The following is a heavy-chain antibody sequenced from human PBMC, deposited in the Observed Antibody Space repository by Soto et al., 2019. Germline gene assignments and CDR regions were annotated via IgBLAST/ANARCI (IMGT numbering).Heavy chain of an antibody. D-gene: IGHD3-16*02. CDR2: IYPSDSDV. CDR1: GYSFALYW. J-gene: IGHJ2*01. CDR3: ARIIADWYFDL. Sequence: PGESLKISCKGSGYSFALYWIGWVRQMPGKDLEWMGIIYPSDSDVRYSPSFQGQVTMSADKSISTVYLQWNSLKASDTAMYYCARIIADWYFDLWGRGILVTVSS. V-gene: IGHV5-51*01.